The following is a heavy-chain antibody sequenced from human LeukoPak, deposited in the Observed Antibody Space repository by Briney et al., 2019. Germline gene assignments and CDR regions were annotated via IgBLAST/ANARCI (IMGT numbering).Heavy chain of an antibody. CDR1: GGSFSGYY. D-gene: IGHD6-6*01. Sequence: ETLSLTCAVYGGSFSGYYWSWIRQPPGKGLEWIGEINHSGSTNYNPSLKSRVAISVDTSKNRFSLKLSSVTAADTAVYYCARGGVGVLAARPRGMDYWGQGTLVTVSS. V-gene: IGHV4-34*01. J-gene: IGHJ4*02. CDR3: ARGGVGVLAARPRGMDY. CDR2: INHSGST.